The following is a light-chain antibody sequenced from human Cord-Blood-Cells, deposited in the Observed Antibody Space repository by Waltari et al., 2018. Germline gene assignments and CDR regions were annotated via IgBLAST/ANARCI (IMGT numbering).Light chain of an antibody. CDR1: VLAKKY. J-gene: IGLJ3*02. V-gene: IGLV3-27*01. CDR3: YSAADNNWV. Sequence: SYELTQPSSVSVSPGQTARITCSGDVLAKKYARWFQQKPGQSPVLVIYKDSERPSGIPARFSGSSSGTTIPLNISGAQVEDEADYYCYSAADNNWVFGGGTKLTVL. CDR2: KDS.